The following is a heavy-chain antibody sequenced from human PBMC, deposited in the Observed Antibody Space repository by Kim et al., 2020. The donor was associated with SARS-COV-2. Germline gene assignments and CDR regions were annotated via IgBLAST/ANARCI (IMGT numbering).Heavy chain of an antibody. CDR1: GFTFNAYW. CDR2: INGDGSST. V-gene: IGHV3-74*01. Sequence: GGSLRLSCAASGFTFNAYWMHWVRQAPGKGLVWVSQINGDGSSTAYADSVRGRYTISRDNAENTLYLQINSLRAEDTAVFYCAGAPSHGMDVWGQGTTVTVSS. J-gene: IGHJ6*02. CDR3: AGAPSHGMDV.